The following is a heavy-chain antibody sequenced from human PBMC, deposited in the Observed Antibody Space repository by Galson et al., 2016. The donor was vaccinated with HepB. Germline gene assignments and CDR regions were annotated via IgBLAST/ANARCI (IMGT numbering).Heavy chain of an antibody. V-gene: IGHV3-48*02. CDR1: GFTFRNYG. D-gene: IGHD3-22*01. CDR3: ARKWAYDRTIIDY. Sequence: SLRLSCAASGFTFRNYGMNWVRQAPGKGLEWVSYISTSSWSIYYADSVKGRFTISRDNAKDSLYLQMNSLRDEDTAVYYCARKWAYDRTIIDYWGQGTLVTVSS. J-gene: IGHJ4*02. CDR2: ISTSSWSI.